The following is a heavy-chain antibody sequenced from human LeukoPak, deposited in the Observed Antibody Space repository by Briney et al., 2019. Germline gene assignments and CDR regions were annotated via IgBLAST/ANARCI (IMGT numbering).Heavy chain of an antibody. J-gene: IGHJ3*02. V-gene: IGHV4-59*01. CDR1: GGSISSYY. CDR2: IYYSGST. Sequence: SETLSLTCTVSGGSISSYYWSWIRQPPGKGLEWIGYIYYSGSTNYNPSLKSRVTISVDTSKNQFSLKLSSVTAADTAVYYCARTVAHYNWNTIGAFDIWGQGTMVTVSS. CDR3: ARTVAHYNWNTIGAFDI. D-gene: IGHD1/OR15-1a*01.